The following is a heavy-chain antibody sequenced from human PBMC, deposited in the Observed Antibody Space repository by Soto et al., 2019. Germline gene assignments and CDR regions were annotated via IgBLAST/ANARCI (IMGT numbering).Heavy chain of an antibody. J-gene: IGHJ4*02. Sequence: QVQLQESGPGLVKPSETLSLTCTVSGGSLSSYYWSWIRQPPGKGLECIGYIYYRGSTNYKPSLTSRAPISVDTSKNQFSLKLTSATAGDTAVYYCAIVTSGYRPRFEYWGQGTLVTVPS. CDR2: IYYRGST. D-gene: IGHD3-3*01. V-gene: IGHV4-59*01. CDR1: GGSLSSYY. CDR3: AIVTSGYRPRFEY.